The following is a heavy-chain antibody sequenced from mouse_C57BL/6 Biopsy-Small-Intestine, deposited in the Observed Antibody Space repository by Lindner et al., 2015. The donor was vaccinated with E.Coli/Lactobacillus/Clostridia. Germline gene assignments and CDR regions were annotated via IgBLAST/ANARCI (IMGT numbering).Heavy chain of an antibody. CDR1: GFTFSDYG. CDR2: ISSGSSTI. V-gene: IGHV5-17*01. Sequence: VQLQESGGGLVKPGGSLELSCAASGFTFSDYGMHWVRQAPEKGLEWVAYISSGSSTIYYADTVKGRFTISRDNAKNILFLQMTSLRSEDTAMYYCARLMGNKYLYYPMDYWGQGTSVTVSS. J-gene: IGHJ4*01. D-gene: IGHD5-1*01. CDR3: ARLMGNKYLYYPMDY.